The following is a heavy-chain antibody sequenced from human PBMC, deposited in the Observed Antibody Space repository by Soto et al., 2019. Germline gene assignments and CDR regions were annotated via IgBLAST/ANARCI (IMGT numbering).Heavy chain of an antibody. CDR2: IFYNGTA. CDR1: GGSVSSGSFH. Sequence: SETLSLTCSVSGGSVSSGSFHWSWIRQPAGKGLQFIGSIFYNGTANYSPSLKNRVSISIDTSQSQFFLQLISVAAADTAVYYCARIGGWYDIDFWGQGSLVTSPQ. CDR3: ARIGGWYDIDF. D-gene: IGHD6-19*01. J-gene: IGHJ4*02. V-gene: IGHV4-61*01.